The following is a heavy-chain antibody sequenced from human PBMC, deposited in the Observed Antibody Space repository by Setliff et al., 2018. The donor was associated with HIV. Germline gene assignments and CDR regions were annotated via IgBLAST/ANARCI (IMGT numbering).Heavy chain of an antibody. Sequence: ASVKFSCKASGYAFASYGLNWVRQAPGQGLEWMGWINTHSGNPTYAQAFTGRFVFSLDTSVSTAYLQISSLRAEDTAVYYCARFYDSGASYSDDAFDIWGQGTMVTVSS. CDR1: GYAFASYG. V-gene: IGHV7-4-1*02. CDR2: INTHSGNP. J-gene: IGHJ3*02. D-gene: IGHD3-22*01. CDR3: ARFYDSGASYSDDAFDI.